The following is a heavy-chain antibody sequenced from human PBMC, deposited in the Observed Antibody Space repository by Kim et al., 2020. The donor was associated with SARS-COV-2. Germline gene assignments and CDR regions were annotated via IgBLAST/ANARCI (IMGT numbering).Heavy chain of an antibody. Sequence: SETLSLTCTVSRGSISSYYWSWIRQPPGKGLEWIGYIYYRGSTNYNPSLKSRVTISVDTSKNQFSLKLSSVTATDTAVYYCARDYTSGYLRLSDNYGIDVWGQGTTATVSS. D-gene: IGHD3-22*01. CDR3: ARDYTSGYLRLSDNYGIDV. V-gene: IGHV4-59*13. CDR2: IYYRGST. J-gene: IGHJ6*02. CDR1: RGSISSYY.